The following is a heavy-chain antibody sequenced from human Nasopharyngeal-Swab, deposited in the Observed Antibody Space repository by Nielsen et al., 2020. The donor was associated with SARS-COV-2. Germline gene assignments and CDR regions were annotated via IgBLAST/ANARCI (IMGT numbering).Heavy chain of an antibody. CDR3: ARGDDTTDYYEPFDS. CDR2: ISRGGESI. CDR1: GFIFSDYY. Sequence: GESLKISCAASGFIFSDYYMTWIRQVPGKGLELVSFISRGGESIYYADSVKGRFTISRDNAKNSVYLQMNSLRAEDSAVYYCARGDDTTDYYEPFDSWGQGTLVTVSS. D-gene: IGHD3-22*01. V-gene: IGHV3-11*04. J-gene: IGHJ4*02.